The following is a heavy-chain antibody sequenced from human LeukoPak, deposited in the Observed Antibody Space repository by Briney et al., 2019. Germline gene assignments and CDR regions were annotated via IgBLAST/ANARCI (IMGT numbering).Heavy chain of an antibody. D-gene: IGHD6-13*01. CDR1: GFTFSSYG. V-gene: IGHV3-30*02. J-gene: IGHJ4*02. Sequence: GGSLRLSCTASGFTFSSYGIHWVRQAPGKGLEWVAFIRYDGSNKYYADSVKGRFTISRDNSKNTLYLQMNSLRAEDTAVYYCAKDRGSSWFDYFDYWGQGTLVTVSS. CDR2: IRYDGSNK. CDR3: AKDRGSSWFDYFDY.